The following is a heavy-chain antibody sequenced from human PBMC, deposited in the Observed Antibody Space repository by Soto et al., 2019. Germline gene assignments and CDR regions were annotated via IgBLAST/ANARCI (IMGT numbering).Heavy chain of an antibody. V-gene: IGHV3-23*01. D-gene: IGHD4-17*01. J-gene: IGHJ6*03. CDR1: GFTFSSYA. CDR3: AKNYGDLDYYYYMDV. CDR2: ISGSGGST. Sequence: GGSLRLSCAASGFTFSSYAMSWVRQAPGKGLEWVSAISGSGGSTYYADSVKGRFTTPRDNSKNTLYLQMNSLRAEDTAVYYCAKNYGDLDYYYYMDVWGKGTTVTVSS.